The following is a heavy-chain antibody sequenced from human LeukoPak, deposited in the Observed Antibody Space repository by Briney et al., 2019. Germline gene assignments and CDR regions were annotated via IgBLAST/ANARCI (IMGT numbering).Heavy chain of an antibody. J-gene: IGHJ5*02. V-gene: IGHV4-59*01. Sequence: SETLSLTCTVSGGSISSYYWSWIRQPPAKGLEWIGYIYDSGSTNYNPSLKSRVTISVDTSKNQFSLKLSSVTAADTAVYYCARLSDWFDPWGQGTLVTVSS. CDR3: ARLSDWFDP. CDR1: GGSISSYY. CDR2: IYDSGST.